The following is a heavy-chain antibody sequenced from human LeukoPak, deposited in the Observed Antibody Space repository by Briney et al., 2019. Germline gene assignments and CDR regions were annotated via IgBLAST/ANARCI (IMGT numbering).Heavy chain of an antibody. Sequence: PGGSLRLSCAASGFTFSSYSMNWVRQAPGKGLEWVSAISGSGGSTYYADSVKGRFTISRDNSKNTLYLQLNSLKAEDTAVYYCAQDRNMIVVVISNWGQGTLVTVSS. CDR1: GFTFSSYS. CDR2: ISGSGGST. V-gene: IGHV3-23*01. D-gene: IGHD3-22*01. CDR3: AQDRNMIVVVISN. J-gene: IGHJ4*02.